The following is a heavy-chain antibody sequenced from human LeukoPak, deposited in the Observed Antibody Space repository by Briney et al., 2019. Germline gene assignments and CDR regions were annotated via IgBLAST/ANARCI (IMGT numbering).Heavy chain of an antibody. CDR1: GYSISSGYY. Sequence: PSETLSLTCTVSGYSISSGYYWGWIRQPPGKGLEWIGSIYHSGSTYYNPPLKSRVTISVDTSKNQFSLKLSSVTAADTAVYYCARDPWVDYGDYPIDYWGQGTLVTVSS. D-gene: IGHD4-17*01. V-gene: IGHV4-38-2*02. CDR2: IYHSGST. CDR3: ARDPWVDYGDYPIDY. J-gene: IGHJ4*02.